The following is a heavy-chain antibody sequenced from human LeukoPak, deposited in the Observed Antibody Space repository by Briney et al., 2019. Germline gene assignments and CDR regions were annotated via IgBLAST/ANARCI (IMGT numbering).Heavy chain of an antibody. CDR3: ARDLLGIAYRGAFYY. D-gene: IGHD6-13*01. V-gene: IGHV3-11*01. Sequence: GGSLRFSCAASGFTFSDYYMSWIGQAPGKGRKGVSYISISGSTIYYADSVKGRFTISRDNAKNSLYLQMHSLRAEDTPVYYCARDLLGIAYRGAFYYWGQGTLVTVSS. CDR1: GFTFSDYY. CDR2: ISISGSTI. J-gene: IGHJ4*02.